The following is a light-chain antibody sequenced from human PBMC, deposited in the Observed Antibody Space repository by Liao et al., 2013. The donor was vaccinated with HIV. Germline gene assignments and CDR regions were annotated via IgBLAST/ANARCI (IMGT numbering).Light chain of an antibody. CDR1: KLGDKY. J-gene: IGLJ3*02. Sequence: SYELTQPPSVSVSPGQTASITCSGDKLGDKYACWYQQKPGQSPVLVIYQDSKRPSGIPERFSGSNSGNTATLTISRVEAGDEADYYCQVWDSSSDHPNWVFGGGT. V-gene: IGLV3-1*01. CDR3: QVWDSSSDHPNWV. CDR2: QDS.